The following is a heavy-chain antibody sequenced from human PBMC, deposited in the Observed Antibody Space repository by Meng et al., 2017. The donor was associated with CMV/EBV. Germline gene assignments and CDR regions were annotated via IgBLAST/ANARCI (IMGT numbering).Heavy chain of an antibody. Sequence: PETLSLTCTVSGGSISSYYWSWIRQPPGKGLEWIGYIYYSGSTNYNPSLKSRVTISVDTSKNQFSLKLGSVTAADTAVYYCARDQTYYDFWSGYHEYNWFDPWGQGTLVTVSS. J-gene: IGHJ5*02. V-gene: IGHV4-59*01. CDR3: ARDQTYYDFWSGYHEYNWFDP. CDR1: GGSISSYY. D-gene: IGHD3-3*01. CDR2: IYYSGST.